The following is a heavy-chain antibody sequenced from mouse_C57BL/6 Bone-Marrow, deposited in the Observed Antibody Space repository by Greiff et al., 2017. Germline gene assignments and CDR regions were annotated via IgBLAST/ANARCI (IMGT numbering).Heavy chain of an antibody. CDR3: ARPYYYGSSWGAY. V-gene: IGHV5-12*01. CDR1: GFTFSDYY. D-gene: IGHD1-1*01. Sequence: EVNVVESGGGLVQPGGSLKLSCAASGFTFSDYYMYWVRQTPEKRLEWVAYISNGGGSTYYPDTVKGRFTISRDNAKNTLYLQRSRLKSEDTAMYYCARPYYYGSSWGAYWGQGTLVTVSA. CDR2: ISNGGGST. J-gene: IGHJ3*01.